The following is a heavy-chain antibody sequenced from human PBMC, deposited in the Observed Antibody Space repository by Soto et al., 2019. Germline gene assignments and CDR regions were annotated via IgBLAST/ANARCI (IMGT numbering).Heavy chain of an antibody. J-gene: IGHJ6*02. CDR1: GGTFSSYT. Sequence: QVKLVQSGAEVKKPGSSVKVSSKASGGTFSSYTISWVRQAPGQGLEWVGRIIPILGIANYAQKFQGRVTSTADKSTRTAYMELSSRRSEDTAVYYCASLMSSGYYYGMDVWGQGTTVTVSS. CDR3: ASLMSSGYYYGMDV. CDR2: IIPILGIA. D-gene: IGHD3-10*01. V-gene: IGHV1-69*02.